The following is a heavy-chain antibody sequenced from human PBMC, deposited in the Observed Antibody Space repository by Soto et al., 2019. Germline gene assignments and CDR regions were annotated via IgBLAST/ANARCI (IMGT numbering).Heavy chain of an antibody. D-gene: IGHD6-19*01. V-gene: IGHV3-30*18. CDR1: GFTFSSYG. J-gene: IGHJ6*02. CDR2: ISYDGSNK. CDR3: VKDGSSGWPYYYGMDV. Sequence: LRLSCAASGFTFSSYGMHWVRQAPGKGLEWVAVISYDGSNKYYADSVKGRFTISRDNSKSTLYLQMSSLRAEDTAVYYCVKDGSSGWPYYYGMDVWGQGTTVTVSS.